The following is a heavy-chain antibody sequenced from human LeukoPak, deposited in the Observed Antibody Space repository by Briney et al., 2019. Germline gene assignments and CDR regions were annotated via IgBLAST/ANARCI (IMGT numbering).Heavy chain of an antibody. Sequence: GGSLRLSCAASGFTFSSYAMSWVRQAPGKGLEWVSAISGSGGSTYYADSVKGRFTISRDNSKNTLYLQMNSLRAEGTAVYYCAKDVLRTTGTTPLLYFDYWGQGTLVTVSS. D-gene: IGHD1-1*01. V-gene: IGHV3-23*01. CDR1: GFTFSSYA. J-gene: IGHJ4*02. CDR3: AKDVLRTTGTTPLLYFDY. CDR2: ISGSGGST.